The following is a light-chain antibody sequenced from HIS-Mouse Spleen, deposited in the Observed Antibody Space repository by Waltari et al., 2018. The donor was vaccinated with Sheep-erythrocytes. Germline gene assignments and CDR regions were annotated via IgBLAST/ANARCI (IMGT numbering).Light chain of an antibody. J-gene: IGLJ2*01. CDR3: SSYTSSSTPVV. CDR1: SSDVGGYNY. CDR2: EVS. Sequence: QSALTQPASVSGSPGQSITISYTGTSSDVGGYNYVPWYQQHPGKAPKLMIYEVSNRPSGVSNRFSGSKSGNTASLTISGLQAEDEADYYCSSYTSSSTPVVFGGGTKLTVL. V-gene: IGLV2-14*01.